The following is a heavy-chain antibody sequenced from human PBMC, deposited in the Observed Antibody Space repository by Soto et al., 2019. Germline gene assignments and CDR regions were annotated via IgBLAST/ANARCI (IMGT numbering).Heavy chain of an antibody. D-gene: IGHD3-22*01. CDR3: VRGYYDSNGQSNTFDI. J-gene: IGHJ3*02. CDR2: VYYSGST. CDR1: GASISISY. Sequence: ETLSLTCTVSGASISISYWSWIRQSPGKGLEWIGYVYYSGSTKYNPSLKSRVTISVDTSKNQFSLKLSSVTAADTAVYYCVRGYYDSNGQSNTFDIWGQGTMVTVSS. V-gene: IGHV4-59*01.